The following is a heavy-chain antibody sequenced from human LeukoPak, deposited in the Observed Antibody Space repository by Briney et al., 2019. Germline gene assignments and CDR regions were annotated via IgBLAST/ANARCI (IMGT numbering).Heavy chain of an antibody. Sequence: ASVRVSCKASGYTVTSYYMHWVRQAPGQGLEWMGIINPSGGSTNYAQDFQGRVTMTRDTSTNTVYMELSSLRSEDTAVYYCARRELAGSTAYFDYWGQGTLVTVSS. CDR2: INPSGGST. CDR3: ARRELAGSTAYFDY. J-gene: IGHJ4*02. D-gene: IGHD1-26*01. V-gene: IGHV1-46*01. CDR1: GYTVTSYY.